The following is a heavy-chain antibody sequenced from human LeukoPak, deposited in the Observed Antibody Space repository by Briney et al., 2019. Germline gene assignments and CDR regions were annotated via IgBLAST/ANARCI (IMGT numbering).Heavy chain of an antibody. J-gene: IGHJ6*03. Sequence: GGSLRLSCAASGFTFSDYWMHWVRQAPGKGLVWVSRVNGDGSTTTYADSVKGRFTTSRDNANNSLFLQMESLRAEDTALYYCVRIARYYDFNRQNYYYYMDVWGKGTTVTVSS. CDR2: VNGDGSTT. CDR3: VRIARYYDFNRQNYYYYMDV. V-gene: IGHV3-74*01. CDR1: GFTFSDYW. D-gene: IGHD3-3*01.